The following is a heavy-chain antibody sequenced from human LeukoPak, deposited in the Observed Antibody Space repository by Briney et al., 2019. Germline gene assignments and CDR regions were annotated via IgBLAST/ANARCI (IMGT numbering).Heavy chain of an antibody. Sequence: PGGSLRLSCAASGFTFSSYAMGWVRQAPGKGLEWVSAISGSGGSTYYADSVKGRFTISRDNSKNTLYLQMNSLRAEDTAIYYCASRPAYYDFWSGYYFDYWGQGTLATVSS. D-gene: IGHD3-3*01. CDR1: GFTFSSYA. CDR3: ASRPAYYDFWSGYYFDY. CDR2: ISGSGGST. J-gene: IGHJ4*02. V-gene: IGHV3-23*01.